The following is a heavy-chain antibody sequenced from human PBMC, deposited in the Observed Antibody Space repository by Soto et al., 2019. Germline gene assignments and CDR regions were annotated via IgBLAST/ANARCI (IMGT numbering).Heavy chain of an antibody. CDR2: ISGYNGNT. CDR1: GYTVRNYG. CDR3: SRFIMVGGWFDPNYYHGMDV. V-gene: IGHV1-18*01. D-gene: IGHD6-19*01. Sequence: QVQLVQSGAEVKKPGASVTVSCKTSGYTVRNYGINWVRQATGQGLEWMGWISGYNGNTNYAQTVQGRVTMTTDTSTGTVYMELRSLKSDDTAIYYCSRFIMVGGWFDPNYYHGMDVWGQGTTVTVSS. J-gene: IGHJ6*02.